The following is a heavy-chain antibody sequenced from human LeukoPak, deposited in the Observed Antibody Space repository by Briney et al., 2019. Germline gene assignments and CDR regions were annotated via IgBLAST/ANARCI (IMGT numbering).Heavy chain of an antibody. CDR3: TRERRGNYHAFES. Sequence: GGSLRLSCAASGFSLSDYYMSWVRQAPGKQLEWSSYITTSGSSTDYADSVKGRFTISRDNANNSVVLQMDRLRAEDTAVYYCTRERRGNYHAFESWGQGTLVSVSS. D-gene: IGHD3-16*01. J-gene: IGHJ4*02. CDR2: ITTSGSST. CDR1: GFSLSDYY. V-gene: IGHV3-11*01.